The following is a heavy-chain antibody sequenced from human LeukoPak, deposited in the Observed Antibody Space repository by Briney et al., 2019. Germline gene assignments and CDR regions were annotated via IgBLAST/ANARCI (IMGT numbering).Heavy chain of an antibody. Sequence: GGSLRPSCAASGFTFSSYAMSWVRQAPGKGLKWVSAISGSGGSTYYADSVKGRFTISRDNSKNTLYLQMNSLRAEDTAVYYCARETGWELLRGAFDIWGQGTMVTVSS. CDR3: ARETGWELLRGAFDI. CDR2: ISGSGGST. CDR1: GFTFSSYA. D-gene: IGHD1-26*01. J-gene: IGHJ3*02. V-gene: IGHV3-23*01.